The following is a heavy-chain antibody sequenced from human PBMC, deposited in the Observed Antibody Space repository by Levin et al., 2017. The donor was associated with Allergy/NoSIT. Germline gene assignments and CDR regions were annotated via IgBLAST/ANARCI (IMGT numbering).Heavy chain of an antibody. CDR3: ARGLIISEGGSNYYYGVDV. V-gene: IGHV4-61*01. D-gene: IGHD3-10*01. CDR1: GGPVFSGSYY. Sequence: SETLSLTCAVAGGPVFSGSYYWSWIRQPPGKGLEYIGYVYYSGSTNYNPSLKSRVTISMDTSKNQVSLKLSAVSAADTAVYYCARGLIISEGGSNYYYGVDVWGQGTPVTVSS. CDR2: VYYSGST. J-gene: IGHJ6*02.